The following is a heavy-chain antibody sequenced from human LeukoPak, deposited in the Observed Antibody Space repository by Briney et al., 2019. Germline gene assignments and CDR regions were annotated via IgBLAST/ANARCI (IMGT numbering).Heavy chain of an antibody. D-gene: IGHD4-23*01. V-gene: IGHV1-69*10. Sequence: SVKVSCKASGGTFSTYAISWVRQAPGQGLEWMGGITPILGTANYAQKFQGIVTINADQSTSTAYMELSSMRSEDTAVYYCARSLTDYGGSYDAFDIWGQGTMVTISS. CDR3: ARSLTDYGGSYDAFDI. J-gene: IGHJ3*02. CDR1: GGTFSTYA. CDR2: ITPILGTA.